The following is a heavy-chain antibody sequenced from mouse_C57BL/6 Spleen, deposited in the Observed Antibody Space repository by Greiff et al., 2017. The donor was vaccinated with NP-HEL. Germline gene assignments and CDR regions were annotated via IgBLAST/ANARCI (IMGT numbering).Heavy chain of an antibody. CDR1: GFNIKDYY. D-gene: IGHD1-1*01. CDR2: IDPEDGET. Sequence: EVKLQESGAELVKPGASVKLSCTASGFNIKDYYMHWVKQRTEQGLEWIGRIDPEDGETKYAPKFQGKATITADTSSNTAYLQLSSLTSEDTAVYSCARWGCGSRPDWYFDVGGTGTTVTVSS. CDR3: ARWGCGSRPDWYFDV. V-gene: IGHV14-2*01. J-gene: IGHJ1*03.